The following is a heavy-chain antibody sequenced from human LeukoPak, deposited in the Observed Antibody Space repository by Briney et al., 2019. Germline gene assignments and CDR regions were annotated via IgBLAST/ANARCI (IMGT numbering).Heavy chain of an antibody. Sequence: ASVKVSCKASGYTFTSYGISWVRQAPGQGLEWMGWISAYNGNTNYAQKLQGRVTMTTDTSTSTAYMELRSLRSDDTAVYYCARDRGSGWYVGSNWFDPWGQGTLVTVSS. J-gene: IGHJ5*02. CDR3: ARDRGSGWYVGSNWFDP. CDR2: ISAYNGNT. CDR1: GYTFTSYG. D-gene: IGHD6-19*01. V-gene: IGHV1-18*01.